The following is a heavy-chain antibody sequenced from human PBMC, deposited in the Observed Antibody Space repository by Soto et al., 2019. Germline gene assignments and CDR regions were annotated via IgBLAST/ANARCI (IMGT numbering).Heavy chain of an antibody. V-gene: IGHV3-53*01. D-gene: IGHD3-10*01. Sequence: GGSLRLSCAASGFTVSSNYMSWVRQAPGKVLEWVSVIYSGGSTYYADSVKGRFTISRDNSKNTLYLQMNSLRAEDTAVYYCARGGDGSGSYYYYYYYGMDVWGQGTTVTVSS. CDR2: IYSGGST. CDR3: ARGGDGSGSYYYYYYYGMDV. J-gene: IGHJ6*02. CDR1: GFTVSSNY.